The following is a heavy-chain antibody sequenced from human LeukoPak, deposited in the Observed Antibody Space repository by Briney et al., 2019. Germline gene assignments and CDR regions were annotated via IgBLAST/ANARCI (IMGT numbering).Heavy chain of an antibody. J-gene: IGHJ5*02. D-gene: IGHD3-22*01. V-gene: IGHV4-4*07. CDR1: GGSISSYY. CDR2: IYASGGT. Sequence: SETLSLTCSVSGGSISSYYWSWIRQPAGKGLEWIGRIYASGGTDYNPSLKSRVTMSVDTSKNQFSLKLWSVTAADTAVYYCARESKSYDGSGYYHDTWGQGTLVTVSS. CDR3: ARESKSYDGSGYYHDT.